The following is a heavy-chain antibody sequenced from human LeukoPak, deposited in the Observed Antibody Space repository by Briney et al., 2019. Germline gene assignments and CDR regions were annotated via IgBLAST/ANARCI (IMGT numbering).Heavy chain of an antibody. CDR2: IYPNSGGT. V-gene: IGHV1-2*02. CDR3: ARDISAAASLDY. J-gene: IGHJ4*02. CDR1: GYTFTGCY. D-gene: IGHD2-2*01. Sequence: ASVKVSCQASGYTFTGCYMHWVRQAPGQGLEWMGWIYPNSGGTNYAQKFQGRVTMTRDTSISTAYMELSRLRSDDTAVYYCARDISAAASLDYWGQGTLVTVSS.